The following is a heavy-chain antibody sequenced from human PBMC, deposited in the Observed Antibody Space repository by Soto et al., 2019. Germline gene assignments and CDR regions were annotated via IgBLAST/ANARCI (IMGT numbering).Heavy chain of an antibody. CDR2: IYYSGST. CDR1: GGSISGYY. D-gene: IGHD3-10*01. V-gene: IGHV4-59*08. J-gene: IGHJ3*02. CDR3: ARWGYGSGSFYRDAFDI. Sequence: SETLSLTCTVSGGSISGYYWSWIRQPPGKGLEWIGYIYYSGSTNYNPSIKSRVTISVDTSKNQFSLKLSSVTAADTAVYYCARWGYGSGSFYRDAFDIWGQGTLVTVSS.